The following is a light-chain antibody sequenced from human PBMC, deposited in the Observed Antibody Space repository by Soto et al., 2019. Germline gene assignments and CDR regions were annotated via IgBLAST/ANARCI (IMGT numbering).Light chain of an antibody. CDR2: GAS. V-gene: IGKV3-15*01. CDR3: QQYNNWLGT. Sequence: EIVMTQSPATLSVSPGERATLSCRASQSVSSNLAWYQQKPGQAPRLLIYGASPRAAGVPARFSGSGSGTEFTLTISSLQSEDFAVYSCQQYNNWLGTFGQGTKVEIK. J-gene: IGKJ1*01. CDR1: QSVSSN.